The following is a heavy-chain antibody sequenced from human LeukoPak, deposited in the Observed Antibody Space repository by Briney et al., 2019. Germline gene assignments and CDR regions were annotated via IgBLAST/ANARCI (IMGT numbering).Heavy chain of an antibody. CDR2: ISNDGSVK. D-gene: IGHD3-10*01. CDR3: AKVGGSGTSYYYFGMDV. J-gene: IGHJ6*02. CDR1: GITFSNYA. Sequence: GGSLRLSCTAPGITFSNYAMHWVRQAPGEGLEWVTVISNDGSVKYYADSVKGRFTISRDNSKNTLYLQMNSLRAEDTAVYFCAKVGGSGTSYYYFGMDVWGQGTTVTVSS. V-gene: IGHV3-30*04.